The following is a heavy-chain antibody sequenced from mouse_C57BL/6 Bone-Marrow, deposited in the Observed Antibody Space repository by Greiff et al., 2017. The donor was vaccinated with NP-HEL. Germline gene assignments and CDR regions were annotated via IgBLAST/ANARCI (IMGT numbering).Heavy chain of an antibody. D-gene: IGHD2-1*01. CDR1: YTFSRRVH. V-gene: IGHV1-87*01. CDR3: SEDSAVYYCAWIYYGNSYWYFDV. CDR2: GQGLEWFG. J-gene: IGHJ1*03. Sequence: VQRVESGPELARPWASVKISCQAFYTFSRRVHFAIRDTNYWMQWVKQRPGQGLEWFGAIYPGNGDTSYNQTFKGKATLTADKSSSTAYMQLSSLTSEDSAVYYCAWIYYGNSYWYFDVWGTGTTVTVSS.